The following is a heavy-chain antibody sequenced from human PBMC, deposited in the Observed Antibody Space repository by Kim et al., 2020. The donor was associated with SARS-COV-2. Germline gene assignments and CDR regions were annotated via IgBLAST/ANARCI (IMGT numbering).Heavy chain of an antibody. Sequence: SETLSLTCTVSGGSISSYYWSWIRQPAGNGLEWIGRIYTSGSTNYNPSLKSRVTMSVDTSKNQFSLKLSSVTAADTAVYYCARGPLRAAIGGYYFDYWGQGTLVTVSS. V-gene: IGHV4-4*07. CDR3: ARGPLRAAIGGYYFDY. CDR2: IYTSGST. J-gene: IGHJ4*02. D-gene: IGHD2-2*01. CDR1: GGSISSYY.